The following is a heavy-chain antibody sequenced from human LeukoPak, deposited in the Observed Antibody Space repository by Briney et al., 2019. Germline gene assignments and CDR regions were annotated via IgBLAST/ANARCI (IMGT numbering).Heavy chain of an antibody. V-gene: IGHV4-30-4*01. CDR2: IYYSGST. J-gene: IGHJ5*02. Sequence: RSSETLSLTCTVSGGSISSGDYYWSWIRQPPGKGLEWIGYIYYSGSTYYNPSLKSRVTISVDTSKNQFSLKLSSVTAADTAVYYCARADFDRGMGDYCWFDPWGQGTLVTVSS. CDR3: ARADFDRGMGDYCWFDP. D-gene: IGHD1-26*01. CDR1: GGSISSGDYY.